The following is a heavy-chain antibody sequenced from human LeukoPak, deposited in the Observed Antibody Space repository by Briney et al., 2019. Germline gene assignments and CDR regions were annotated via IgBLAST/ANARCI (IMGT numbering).Heavy chain of an antibody. V-gene: IGHV4-61*02. D-gene: IGHD3-22*01. CDR1: GGSISSGSYY. J-gene: IGHJ4*02. Sequence: SETLSLTCTVSGGSISSGSYYWSWLRQPAGKGLEWIGRIYTCGSTNYNPSLKSRVTISVDTSKNQFSLKLSSVTAADTAVYYCAREYYDSSGYSRGFDYWGQGTLVTVSS. CDR2: IYTCGST. CDR3: AREYYDSSGYSRGFDY.